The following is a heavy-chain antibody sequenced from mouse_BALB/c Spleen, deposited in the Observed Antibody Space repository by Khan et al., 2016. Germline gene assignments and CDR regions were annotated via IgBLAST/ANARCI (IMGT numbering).Heavy chain of an antibody. CDR1: GYTFTNYG. J-gene: IGHJ4*01. V-gene: IGHV9-3-1*01. CDR3: ASIYDGYYVGLYYAMDY. CDR2: INTYTGEP. D-gene: IGHD2-3*01. Sequence: QIQLVQSGPELKKPGETVKISCKASGYTFTNYGMNWVKQAPGKGLKWMGWINTYTGEPTYADDFKGRFAFSLETSAITAYLQINNLKNEDTATYFCASIYDGYYVGLYYAMDYWGQGTSVTVSS.